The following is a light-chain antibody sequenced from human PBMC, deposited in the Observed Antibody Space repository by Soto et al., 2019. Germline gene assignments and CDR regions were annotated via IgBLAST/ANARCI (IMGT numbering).Light chain of an antibody. V-gene: IGKV1-6*01. CDR2: AAS. Sequence: AIEMTQSPSSLSVSVGDRVTITCRASQGIRHDLGWYQQKPGKAPELLIYAASILQSGVPSRFSGSGSGTDFTLTINSLQPEDFASYSCLQYYTKPITFGGGTKVEIK. CDR1: QGIRHD. J-gene: IGKJ4*01. CDR3: LQYYTKPIT.